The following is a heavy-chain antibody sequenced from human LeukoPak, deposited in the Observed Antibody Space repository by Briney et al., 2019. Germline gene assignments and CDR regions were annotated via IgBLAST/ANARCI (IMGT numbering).Heavy chain of an antibody. Sequence: PSQTLSLTCIVSGGSISSGSYYWSWIRQPAGKGLEWIGRIYTSGSTNYNPSLKSRVTISVDTSRNQFSLKLSSVTAADTAVYYCARGSAPYGSGQGEFDYWGQGTLVTVSS. CDR1: GGSISSGSYY. V-gene: IGHV4-61*02. CDR3: ARGSAPYGSGQGEFDY. CDR2: IYTSGST. J-gene: IGHJ4*02. D-gene: IGHD3-10*01.